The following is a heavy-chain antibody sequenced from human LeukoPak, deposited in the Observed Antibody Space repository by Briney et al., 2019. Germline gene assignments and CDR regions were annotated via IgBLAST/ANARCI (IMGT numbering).Heavy chain of an antibody. CDR1: GYTFTSYY. Sequence: ASVKVSCKASGYTFTSYYMHWVRQAPGQGLEWMGIINPSGGSTSYAQKFQGRVTMTRDTSTSTVYMELSSLRSEDTAVYYCARDLRRSPSPHGMDVWGQGTTVTVSS. V-gene: IGHV1-46*01. D-gene: IGHD6-13*01. CDR3: ARDLRRSPSPHGMDV. CDR2: INPSGGST. J-gene: IGHJ6*02.